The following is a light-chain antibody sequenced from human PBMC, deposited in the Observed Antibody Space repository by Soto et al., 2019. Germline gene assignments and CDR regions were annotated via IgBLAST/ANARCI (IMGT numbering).Light chain of an antibody. Sequence: DIQVTQSPSTLSASVGDRVTITCRARQSISTWLAWYQQKPGKAPKLLIYEASSLESGVPSRFGGSASETEFTLTISSLQPDDFATYFCQQYDDYPLTFGGGTKVEIK. CDR1: QSISTW. CDR2: EAS. CDR3: QQYDDYPLT. V-gene: IGKV1-5*03. J-gene: IGKJ4*01.